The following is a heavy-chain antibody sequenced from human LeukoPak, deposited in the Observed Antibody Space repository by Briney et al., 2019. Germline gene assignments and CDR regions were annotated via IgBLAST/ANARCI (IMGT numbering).Heavy chain of an antibody. CDR1: GGSFSGYY. Sequence: PSETLSLTCAVYGGSFSGYYWSWIRQPPGKGLEWIGEINHSGSTNYNPSLKSRVTISVDTSKNQFSLKLSSVTAADTAVYYCARSGYSSGWYLNKDYYYYYYGMDVWGQGTTVTVSS. CDR3: ARSGYSSGWYLNKDYYYYYYGMDV. J-gene: IGHJ6*02. D-gene: IGHD6-19*01. V-gene: IGHV4-34*01. CDR2: INHSGST.